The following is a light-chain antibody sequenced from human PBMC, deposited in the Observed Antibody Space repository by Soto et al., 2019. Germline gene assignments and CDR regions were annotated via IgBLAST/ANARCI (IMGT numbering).Light chain of an antibody. CDR2: DAS. CDR3: QQRYNWPLT. V-gene: IGKV3-11*01. CDR1: QSISSH. Sequence: EIVLTQSPGTLSLSPGARAPLSCRASQSISSHLAWYQQTPGQAPRLLLYDASKRATGIPARFSGSGSGTDFTLAISSLEPEDFASYYCQQRYNWPLTFGGGTKVDIK. J-gene: IGKJ4*01.